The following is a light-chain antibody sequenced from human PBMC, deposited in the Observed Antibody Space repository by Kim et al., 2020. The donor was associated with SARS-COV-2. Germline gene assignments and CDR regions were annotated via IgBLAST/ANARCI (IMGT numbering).Light chain of an antibody. CDR2: EVN. J-gene: IGLJ2*01. CDR3: CSYAGSSSLV. V-gene: IGLV2-23*02. Sequence: QSFPFSCSGTSSDVGSYNLVSWYQQHPGKAPKLMIYEVNKRPSGVSNRFSGSKSGNTASLTISGLQAEDEADYFCCSYAGSSSLVFGGGTQLTVL. CDR1: SSDVGSYNL.